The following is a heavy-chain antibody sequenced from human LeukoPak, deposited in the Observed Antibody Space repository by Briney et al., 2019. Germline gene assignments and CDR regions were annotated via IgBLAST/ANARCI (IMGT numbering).Heavy chain of an antibody. CDR1: GFTFTSYA. J-gene: IGHJ1*01. D-gene: IGHD2-8*01. Sequence: GGSLRLSCAASGFTFTSYAMSWVRQAPGKGLEWVSSISGSGGSTYYADSVKGRFTISRDNSKNTLYLQMNSLRAEDTAVYYCAKDLPNPGTSRHFQYWGQGALVTVSS. CDR3: AKDLPNPGTSRHFQY. V-gene: IGHV3-23*01. CDR2: ISGSGGST.